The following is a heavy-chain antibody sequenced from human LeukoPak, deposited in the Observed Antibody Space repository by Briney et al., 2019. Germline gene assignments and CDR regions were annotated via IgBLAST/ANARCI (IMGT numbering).Heavy chain of an antibody. CDR2: ISYDGSNK. Sequence: GGSLRLSCAASGFTFSSYGMHWVRQAPGKGLEWVAVISYDGSNKYYADSVKGRFTISRDNSKNTLYLQMNSLRAEDTAVYYCARDGEYSSLDYWGQGTLVTVSS. V-gene: IGHV3-30*19. J-gene: IGHJ4*02. CDR1: GFTFSSYG. D-gene: IGHD6-6*01. CDR3: ARDGEYSSLDY.